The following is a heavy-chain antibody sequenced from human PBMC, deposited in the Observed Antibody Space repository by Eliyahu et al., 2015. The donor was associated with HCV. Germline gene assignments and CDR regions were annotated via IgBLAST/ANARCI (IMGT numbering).Heavy chain of an antibody. J-gene: IGHJ5*02. CDR1: GFTFSNYW. V-gene: IGHV3-7*01. CDR2: MKXDGSEI. D-gene: IGHD6-6*01. CDR3: ARGYSTSPNWFDP. Sequence: EVQLVESGGGLVQPGGSLRLSCAASGFTFSNYWXSWVRQAPGKGLEWVAXMKXDGSEIYYXDSVKGRFTISRDNAQNSLYLQMNSLRAGDTAVYYCARGYSTSPNWFDPWGQGTLVTVSS.